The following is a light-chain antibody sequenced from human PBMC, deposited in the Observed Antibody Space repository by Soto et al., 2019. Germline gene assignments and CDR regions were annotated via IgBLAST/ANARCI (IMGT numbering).Light chain of an antibody. J-gene: IGKJ3*01. CDR1: QSISSW. CDR2: DAS. Sequence: DIQMTQSPSTLSASVGDRVTITCRASQSISSWLAWYQQKPGKAPKLLIYDASSLESGAPSRFSGSGSGTEFTLTISSLQPDDFATYYCQQYNSYSPLFTFGPGTKVDIK. CDR3: QQYNSYSPLFT. V-gene: IGKV1-5*01.